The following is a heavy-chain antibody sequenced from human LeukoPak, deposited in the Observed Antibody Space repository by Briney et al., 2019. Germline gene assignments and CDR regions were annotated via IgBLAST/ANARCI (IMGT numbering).Heavy chain of an antibody. CDR3: ARLVTVAGRYYFDY. CDR2: ISSSGSTI. D-gene: IGHD6-19*01. Sequence: PGGSLRLSCAASGFTFSDYYMSWVRQAPGKGLEWVSYISSSGSTIYYADSVKGRFPISRDNAKNSLYLQMNSLRAEDTAVYYCARLVTVAGRYYFDYWGQGTLVTVSS. CDR1: GFTFSDYY. V-gene: IGHV3-11*01. J-gene: IGHJ4*02.